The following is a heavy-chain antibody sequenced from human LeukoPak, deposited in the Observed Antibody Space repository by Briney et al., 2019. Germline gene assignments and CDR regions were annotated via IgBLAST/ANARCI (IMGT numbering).Heavy chain of an antibody. CDR2: INHSGST. Sequence: KASETLSLTCAVYGGSFSCYYWSWIRQPPGKGLEWIGEINHSGSTNYNPSLKSRVTISVDTSKNQFSLKLSSVTAADTAVYYCARLSWIQLWSIDYWGQGTLVTVSS. D-gene: IGHD5-18*01. CDR1: GGSFSCYY. V-gene: IGHV4-34*01. CDR3: ARLSWIQLWSIDY. J-gene: IGHJ4*02.